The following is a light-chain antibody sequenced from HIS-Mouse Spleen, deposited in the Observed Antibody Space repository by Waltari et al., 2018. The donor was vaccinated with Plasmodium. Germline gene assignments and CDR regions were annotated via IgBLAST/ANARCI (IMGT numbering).Light chain of an antibody. CDR3: AAWDDSLSGPV. Sequence: QSVLTQPPSASGTPGQRVTISCSGSSSNIGSNYVYWYQQLPGTAPKLLNYRNNQRPAGAPDRFSGSKSGTSASLAISGLRSEDEADYYCAAWDDSLSGPVFGGGTKLTVL. V-gene: IGLV1-47*01. J-gene: IGLJ3*02. CDR1: SSNIGSNY. CDR2: RNN.